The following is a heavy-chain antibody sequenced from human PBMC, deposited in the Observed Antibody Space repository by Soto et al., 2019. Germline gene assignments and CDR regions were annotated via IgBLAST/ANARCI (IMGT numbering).Heavy chain of an antibody. J-gene: IGHJ4*02. V-gene: IGHV4-59*01. CDR1: GGSISGSY. Sequence: PSETLSLTCSVSGGSISGSYWSWIRQSPGKGLEWLGYVYYTGSTNYSPSLRSRVSISVDTSKNEFSLRLSSVTAEDTAVYYCAKDGTREGAAPLDYWGQGTLVTVSS. CDR3: AKDGTREGAAPLDY. CDR2: VYYTGST. D-gene: IGHD1-26*01.